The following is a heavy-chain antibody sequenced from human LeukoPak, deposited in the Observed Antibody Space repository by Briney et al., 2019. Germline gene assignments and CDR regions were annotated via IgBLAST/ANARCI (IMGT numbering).Heavy chain of an antibody. CDR2: ISWNSGSI. D-gene: IGHD2-21*02. CDR1: GFTFDDYA. J-gene: IGHJ4*02. V-gene: IGHV3-9*01. Sequence: PGRSLRLSCAASGFTFDDYAMPWVRQAPGKGLEWVSGISWNSGSIGYADSVKGRFTISRDNAKNSLYLQMNSLRAEDTALYYCAKDISKGPPRMTLDYWGQGTLVTVSS. CDR3: AKDISKGPPRMTLDY.